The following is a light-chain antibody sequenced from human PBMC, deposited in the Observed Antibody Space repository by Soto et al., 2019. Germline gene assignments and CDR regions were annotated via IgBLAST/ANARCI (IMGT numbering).Light chain of an antibody. CDR2: EGI. CDR1: SSNIGGYNV. CDR3: CSYTSGSTPYV. V-gene: IGLV2-14*02. J-gene: IGLJ1*01. Sequence: QSVLAQPASVSGSPGQSITISCSGTSSNIGGYNVVSWYQQHPGKAPKVIVYEGIKRPSGVSDRFSGSTSGSTASLTISGLQAEDEAEYYCCSYTSGSTPYVFGTGTKVTV.